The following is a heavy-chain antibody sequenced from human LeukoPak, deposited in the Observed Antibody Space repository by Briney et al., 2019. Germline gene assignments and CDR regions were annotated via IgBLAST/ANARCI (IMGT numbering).Heavy chain of an antibody. D-gene: IGHD3-22*01. CDR1: GYTFTSYY. Sequence: GASVKVSRKASGYTFTSYYMHWVRQAPGQGLEWMGVINPSGGSTSYAQKFQGRVTMTRDTSTSTVYMELSSPRSEDTAVYYCARGSLTATYYYDSSGYYFLWGQGTLVTVSS. J-gene: IGHJ4*02. CDR3: ARGSLTATYYYDSSGYYFL. CDR2: INPSGGST. V-gene: IGHV1-46*01.